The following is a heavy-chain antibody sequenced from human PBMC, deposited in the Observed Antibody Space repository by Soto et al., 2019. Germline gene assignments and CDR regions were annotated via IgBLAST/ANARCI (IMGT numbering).Heavy chain of an antibody. CDR3: AKDHGSSWYRHFDY. J-gene: IGHJ4*02. V-gene: IGHV3-23*01. Sequence: GGSLRLSCAASGFTFSSYAMSWVRQAPGEGLEWVSAISGSGGSTYYADSVKGRFTISRDNSKNTLYLQMNSLRAEDTAVYYCAKDHGSSWYRHFDYWGQGTLVTVSS. CDR2: ISGSGGST. CDR1: GFTFSSYA. D-gene: IGHD6-13*01.